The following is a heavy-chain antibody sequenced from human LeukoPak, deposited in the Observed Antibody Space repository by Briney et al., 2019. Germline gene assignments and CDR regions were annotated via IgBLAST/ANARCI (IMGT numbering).Heavy chain of an antibody. CDR3: AREVTDLYYYYGMDV. Sequence: ASVKVSCKASGGTFSSYAISWVRQAPGQGLEWMGRIIPILGIANYAQKLQGRVTMTTDTSTSTAYMELRSLRSDDTAVYYCAREVTDLYYYYGMDVWGQGTTVTVSS. V-gene: IGHV1-69*04. CDR1: GGTFSSYA. CDR2: IIPILGIA. D-gene: IGHD2-21*02. J-gene: IGHJ6*02.